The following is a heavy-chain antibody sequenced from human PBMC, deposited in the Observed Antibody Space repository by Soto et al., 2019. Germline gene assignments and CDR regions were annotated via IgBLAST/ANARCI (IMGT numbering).Heavy chain of an antibody. CDR3: VHSRCGGDCLQSYSSHYYYGMDI. CDR2: IYWDGDR. Sequence: SGPTLVNPTQTLTLTCTFSGFSLSTGGMGVGWIRQPPGKALEWLALIYWDGDRRYSPSLMNRLTIAKDTSKNQVVLTMTNMDPVDTATYYCVHSRCGGDCLQSYSSHYYYGMDIWGQGTAVTVSS. J-gene: IGHJ6*02. D-gene: IGHD2-21*02. V-gene: IGHV2-5*02. CDR1: GFSLSTGGMG.